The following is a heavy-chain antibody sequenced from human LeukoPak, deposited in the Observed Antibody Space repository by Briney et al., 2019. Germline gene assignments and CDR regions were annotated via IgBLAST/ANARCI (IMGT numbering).Heavy chain of an antibody. CDR3: ARHYDSTGYYFDY. CDR2: IYYSGGT. CDR1: SGSISHFY. V-gene: IGHV4-59*01. D-gene: IGHD3-22*01. Sequence: NPSETLSLTCTVSSGSISHFYWSWIPQPPGKGLEGIGYIYYSGGTNYNPPLKSRVTISVDTSNNQFSLKLSSVTAADTAVYYCARHYDSTGYYFDYWGQGTLVTVSS. J-gene: IGHJ4*02.